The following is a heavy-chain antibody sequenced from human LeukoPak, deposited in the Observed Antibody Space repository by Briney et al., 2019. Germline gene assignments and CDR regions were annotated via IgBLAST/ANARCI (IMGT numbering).Heavy chain of an antibody. CDR2: IKSKTDGGTT. CDR3: TTRGGSFSIFDY. CDR1: GFTFSNTW. J-gene: IGHJ4*02. Sequence: GGSLRLSCAASGFTFSNTWMSWVRQAPGKGLEWVGRIKSKTDGGTTDYAAPVKGRFTISRDDSKNTLYLQMNSLKTEDTAVYYCTTRGGSFSIFDYWGQGTLVTVSS. D-gene: IGHD1-26*01. V-gene: IGHV3-15*01.